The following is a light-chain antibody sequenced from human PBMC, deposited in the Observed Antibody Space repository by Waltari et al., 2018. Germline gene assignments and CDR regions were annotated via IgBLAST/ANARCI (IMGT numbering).Light chain of an antibody. V-gene: IGKV1-5*03. CDR2: KTS. J-gene: IGKJ1*01. CDR1: QTVSTW. CDR3: HQYSSFSQT. Sequence: DIQMTQSPSTLSASVGDRVTITCRASQTVSTWLAWYQQKPRKAPKLMIYKTSILESGVPSRVSGSGSGTDFTLTISRLQPDDFATYFCHQYSSFSQTFGQVTRVEVK.